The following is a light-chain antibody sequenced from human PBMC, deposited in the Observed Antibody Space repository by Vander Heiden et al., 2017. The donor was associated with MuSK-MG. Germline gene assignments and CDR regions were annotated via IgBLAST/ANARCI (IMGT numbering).Light chain of an antibody. V-gene: IGKV4-1*01. CDR1: QSVENTSNKKKY. J-gene: IGKJ3*01. CDR2: WAS. CDR3: QQYDNTPFT. Sequence: DIVMTQSPDSLAVSLGERATINCRSSQSVENTSNKKKYVAWYQQKPGQPPKLLIYWASTRESGVPDRFSGSESGTDFTLSISGLQPEDVATYYCQQYDNTPFTFGPGTKVAI.